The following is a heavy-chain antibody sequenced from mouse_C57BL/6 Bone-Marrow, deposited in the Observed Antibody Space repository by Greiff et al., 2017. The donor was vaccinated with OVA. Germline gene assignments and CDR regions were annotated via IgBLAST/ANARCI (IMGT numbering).Heavy chain of an antibody. D-gene: IGHD2-3*01. Sequence: VQLQQPGAELVKPGASVKLSCKASGYTFTSYWMHWVKQRPGQGLEWIGMIHPNSGSTNYNEKFKSKATLTVDKSSSTAYMQLSSLTSEDSAVYYCARRAIGYDGYYYWYFDVWGTGTTVTVSS. CDR2: IHPNSGST. CDR3: ARRAIGYDGYYYWYFDV. CDR1: GYTFTSYW. V-gene: IGHV1-64*01. J-gene: IGHJ1*03.